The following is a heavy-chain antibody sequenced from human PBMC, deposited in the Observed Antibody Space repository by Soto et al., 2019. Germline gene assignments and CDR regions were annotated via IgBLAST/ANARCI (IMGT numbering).Heavy chain of an antibody. D-gene: IGHD3-3*01. CDR1: GVSIRTYY. V-gene: IGHV4-59*08. Sequence: PSETLSLTCTVSGVSIRTYYWSWIRQPPGKGLEWIGYSFYSGSTNYNPSLKSRVTISVDTSRNQFSLKLSSVTAADTAVYYCATMRFLEYLPVYYFGSWGQGTLVTVSS. J-gene: IGHJ4*02. CDR3: ATMRFLEYLPVYYFGS. CDR2: SFYSGST.